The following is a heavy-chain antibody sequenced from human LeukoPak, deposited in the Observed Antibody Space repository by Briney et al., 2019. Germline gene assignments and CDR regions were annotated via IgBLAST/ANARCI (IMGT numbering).Heavy chain of an antibody. Sequence: GGSLRLSCAASGFTFSSYNMNWVRQAPGKGLEWVAFIRYDGSNKYYADSVKGRFTISRDNSKNTLYLQMNSLRAEDTAVYYCAKGDPTLVLRFLEWLPNYPLPFDYWGQGTLVTVSS. CDR1: GFTFSSYN. D-gene: IGHD3-3*01. J-gene: IGHJ4*02. CDR3: AKGDPTLVLRFLEWLPNYPLPFDY. V-gene: IGHV3-30*02. CDR2: IRYDGSNK.